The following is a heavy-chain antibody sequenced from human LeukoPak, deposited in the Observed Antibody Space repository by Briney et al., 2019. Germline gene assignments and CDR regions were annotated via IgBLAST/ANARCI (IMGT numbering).Heavy chain of an antibody. D-gene: IGHD2-2*01. V-gene: IGHV3-20*04. Sequence: GGSLRLSCAASGFTFDDYGMSWVRQAPGKGLEWVSGINWNGGSTGYADSVEGRFTISRDNAKNSLYLQMNSLRAEDTALYYCARDHPIGYCSSTSCSSLDYWGRGTLVTVSS. CDR3: ARDHPIGYCSSTSCSSLDY. CDR1: GFTFDDYG. CDR2: INWNGGST. J-gene: IGHJ4*02.